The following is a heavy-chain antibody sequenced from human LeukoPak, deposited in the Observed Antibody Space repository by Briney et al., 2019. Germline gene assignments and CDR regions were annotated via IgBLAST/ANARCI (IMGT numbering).Heavy chain of an antibody. Sequence: ASVKVSCKASGYTFTGYYMYWVRQAPGQGLEWMGWINPNSGGTKYGQKFQGRIIMTSDTSTSTAYMKLSSLRSDDTAVFYCATVSVSSSSGFDYWGQGTLVTVSS. CDR3: ATVSVSSSSGFDY. CDR1: GYTFTGYY. D-gene: IGHD6-6*01. V-gene: IGHV1-2*02. J-gene: IGHJ4*02. CDR2: INPNSGGT.